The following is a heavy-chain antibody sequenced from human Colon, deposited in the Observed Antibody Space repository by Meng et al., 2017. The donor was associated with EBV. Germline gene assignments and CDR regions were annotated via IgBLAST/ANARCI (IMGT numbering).Heavy chain of an antibody. D-gene: IGHD3-10*01. CDR1: GGSISSGGYY. CDR3: ARASYGSGSPLGESWFDP. V-gene: IGHV4-31*03. J-gene: IGHJ5*02. CDR2: IHSSGST. Sequence: GHLQEPGPGLVTPSRPLSLTCTVSGGSISSGGYYWSWIRQHPGKGLEWIGYIHSSGSTYYNPSLRSRLTISVDTSKNQFSLKLSSVTAADTAVYYCARASYGSGSPLGESWFDPWGQGTLVTVSS.